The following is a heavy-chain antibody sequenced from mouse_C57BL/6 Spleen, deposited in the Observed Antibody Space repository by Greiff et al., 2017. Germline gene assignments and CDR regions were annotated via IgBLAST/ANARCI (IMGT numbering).Heavy chain of an antibody. CDR1: GFTFSSYT. V-gene: IGHV5-9*01. CDR2: ISGGGGNT. CDR3: ARHDYYGSSYGYFDV. D-gene: IGHD1-1*01. Sequence: EVQLVESGGGLVKPGGSLKLSCAASGFTFSSYTMSWVRQTPEKRLEWVATISGGGGNTYYPDSVKGRFTISRANAKNTLYLQMSSLRSEDTALYYCARHDYYGSSYGYFDVWGTGTTVTVSS. J-gene: IGHJ1*03.